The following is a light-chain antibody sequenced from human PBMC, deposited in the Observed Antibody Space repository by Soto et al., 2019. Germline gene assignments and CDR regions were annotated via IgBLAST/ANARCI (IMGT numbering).Light chain of an antibody. CDR1: SSDVGGYNY. CDR2: DVS. V-gene: IGLV2-14*01. J-gene: IGLJ2*01. Sequence: QSVLTQPASVSGSPGQSITISCTGTSSDVGGYNYVSWFQQHPGKAPKLMIYDVSYRPSGVSNRFSGSKSGNTASLTISGLQAEDEADYYCRSYTDSTHVIFGGGTKLTVL. CDR3: RSYTDSTHVI.